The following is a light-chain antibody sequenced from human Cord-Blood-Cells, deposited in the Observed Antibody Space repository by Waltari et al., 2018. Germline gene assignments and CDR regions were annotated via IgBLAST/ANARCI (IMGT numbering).Light chain of an antibody. Sequence: QSALTQPASVSGSPGQSITISCTGTSRDVGSYNLVSGYQQHPGKAPKLMIYEGSKRPSGVSNRFSGSKSGNTYSLTISQLEAEDEADYCCCSYAGSNWVFGGGTKLTVL. J-gene: IGLJ3*02. CDR3: CSYAGSNWV. CDR2: EGS. V-gene: IGLV2-23*01. CDR1: SRDVGSYNL.